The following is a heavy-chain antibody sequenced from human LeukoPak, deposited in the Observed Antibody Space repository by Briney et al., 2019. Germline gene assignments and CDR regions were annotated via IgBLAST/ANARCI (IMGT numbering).Heavy chain of an antibody. V-gene: IGHV4-34*01. Sequence: SETLSLTCAVYGGSFSGYYWSWIRQPPGKGLEWIGEINHSGSTNYNPSLKSRVTISVDTSKNQFSLKLSSMTAADTAVYYCARRGTTVTFFDYWGQGTLVTVSS. CDR2: INHSGST. J-gene: IGHJ4*02. CDR1: GGSFSGYY. D-gene: IGHD4-17*01. CDR3: ARRGTTVTFFDY.